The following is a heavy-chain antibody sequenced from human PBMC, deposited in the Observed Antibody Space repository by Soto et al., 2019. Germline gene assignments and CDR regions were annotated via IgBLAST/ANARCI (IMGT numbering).Heavy chain of an antibody. CDR3: ASLMSSGYYYGMDV. Sequence: QVQLVQSGAEVKKPGSSVKVSCKASGGTFSSYTISWVRQAPGQGLEWMGRIIPILGIANYAQKFQGRVTLTSDKSTSTAYMDLSILRSEDTAVYYCASLMSSGYYYGMDVWGQGTTVTVSS. J-gene: IGHJ6*02. CDR1: GGTFSSYT. D-gene: IGHD3-10*01. CDR2: IIPILGIA. V-gene: IGHV1-69*02.